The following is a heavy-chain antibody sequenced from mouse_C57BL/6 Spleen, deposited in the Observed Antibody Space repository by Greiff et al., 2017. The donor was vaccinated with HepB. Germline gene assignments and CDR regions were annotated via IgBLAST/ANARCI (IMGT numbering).Heavy chain of an antibody. CDR3: ARKIYYDYDGTFDY. CDR2: INPNNGGT. V-gene: IGHV1-26*01. CDR1: GYTFTDYY. D-gene: IGHD2-4*01. J-gene: IGHJ2*01. Sequence: VQLQQSGPELVKPGASVKISCKASGYTFTDYYMNWVKQSHGKSLEWIGDINPNNGGTSYNQKFKGKATLTVDKSSSTAYMELRSLTSEDSAVYYCARKIYYDYDGTFDYWGQGTTLTVSS.